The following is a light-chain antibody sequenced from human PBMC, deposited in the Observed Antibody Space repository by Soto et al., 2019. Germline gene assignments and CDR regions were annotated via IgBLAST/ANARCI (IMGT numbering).Light chain of an antibody. CDR2: DVS. CDR1: SSDVGGYNY. CDR3: SSYTSNNTLL. V-gene: IGLV2-14*03. Sequence: QSVLTQPASVSGSPGQSITISCTGTSSDVGGYNYVSWYQQYQGKAPKLMIYDVSNRPSGVSNRFSGSKSGNTASLTISGLQAEDEADYYCSSYTSNNTLLFGIGTKVTVL. J-gene: IGLJ1*01.